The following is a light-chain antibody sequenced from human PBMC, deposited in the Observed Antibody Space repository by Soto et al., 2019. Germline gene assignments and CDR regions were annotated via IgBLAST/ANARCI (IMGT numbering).Light chain of an antibody. CDR2: KND. J-gene: IGLJ2*01. CDR3: QSYGSNSLV. Sequence: NFMLTQSHSVSESPGKTVTISCTRSSGSVASDHVKWYQQRPGSAPTTVIYKNDQRPSGVPDRFSGSIDSSSTSASLTISGLKDEDEADCYCQSYGSNSLVFGGGTKVTVL. CDR1: SGSVASDH. V-gene: IGLV6-57*04.